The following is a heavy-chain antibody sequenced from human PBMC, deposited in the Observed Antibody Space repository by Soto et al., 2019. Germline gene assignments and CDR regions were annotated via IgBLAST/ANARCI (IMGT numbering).Heavy chain of an antibody. Sequence: GGSLRLSCAASGFTFSSYSMNWVRQAPGKGLEWVSYISSSSSTIYYADSVKGRFTISRDNAKNSLYLQMNSLRAEDTAVYYCARLLHDFWSGSSDYWGQGTLVTVSS. V-gene: IGHV3-48*01. J-gene: IGHJ4*02. CDR3: ARLLHDFWSGSSDY. CDR1: GFTFSSYS. CDR2: ISSSSSTI. D-gene: IGHD3-3*01.